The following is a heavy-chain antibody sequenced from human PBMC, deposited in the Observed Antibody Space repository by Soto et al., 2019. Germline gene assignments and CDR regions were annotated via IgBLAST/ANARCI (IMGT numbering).Heavy chain of an antibody. CDR3: ARVRYYDSSGYYRPAFDY. D-gene: IGHD3-22*01. CDR2: IYYSGST. Sequence: SETLSLTCTVSGGSISSGGYYWSWIRQHPGKGLEWIGYIYYSGSTYYNPSLKSRVTISVDTSKNQFSLKLSSVTAADTAVYYCARVRYYDSSGYYRPAFDYWGQGTLVTVSS. CDR1: GGSISSGGYY. V-gene: IGHV4-31*03. J-gene: IGHJ4*02.